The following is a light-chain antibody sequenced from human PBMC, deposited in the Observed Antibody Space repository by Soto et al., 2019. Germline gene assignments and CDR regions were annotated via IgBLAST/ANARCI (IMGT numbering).Light chain of an antibody. J-gene: IGKJ5*01. CDR2: AAS. CDR3: QQLNNYPIT. CDR1: QGISSY. Sequence: DIQLTQSPSFLSASVGDRVTITCRASQGISSYLAWCQQKPGKAPKLLIYAASTLQSGVPSRFSGSGSGTEFTLTISSLQPEDFATYYCQQLNNYPITFGQGTRLEIK. V-gene: IGKV1-9*01.